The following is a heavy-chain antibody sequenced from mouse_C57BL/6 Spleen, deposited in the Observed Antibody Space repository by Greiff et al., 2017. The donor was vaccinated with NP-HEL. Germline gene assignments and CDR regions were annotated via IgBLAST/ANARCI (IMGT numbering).Heavy chain of an antibody. V-gene: IGHV1-59*01. D-gene: IGHD2-2*01. Sequence: QVQLQQPGAELVRPGTSVKLSCKASGYTFTSYWMHWVKQRPGQGLEWIGVIDPSDSYTNYNQKFKGKATLTVDTSSSTAYMQLSSLTSEDSAVYYCASLSTMVTTDWFAYWGQGTLVTVSA. CDR3: ASLSTMVTTDWFAY. CDR1: GYTFTSYW. J-gene: IGHJ3*01. CDR2: IDPSDSYT.